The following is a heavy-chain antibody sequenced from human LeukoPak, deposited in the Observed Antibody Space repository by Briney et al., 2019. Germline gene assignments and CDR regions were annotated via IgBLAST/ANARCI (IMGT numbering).Heavy chain of an antibody. CDR3: ARGPLYCTNGVCYESGSFDY. V-gene: IGHV3-53*01. D-gene: IGHD2-8*01. CDR1: GFTVSSNY. Sequence: GGSLRLSCAASGFTVSSNYMSWVRQAPGKGLEWVSVIYSGGSTYYADSVKGRFTISRDNSKNTLYLQMNSLRAEDTAVYYCARGPLYCTNGVCYESGSFDYWGQGTLVTVSS. J-gene: IGHJ4*02. CDR2: IYSGGST.